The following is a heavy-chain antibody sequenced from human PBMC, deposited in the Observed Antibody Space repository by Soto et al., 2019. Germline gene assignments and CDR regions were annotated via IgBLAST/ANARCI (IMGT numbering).Heavy chain of an antibody. CDR2: IYWDDDQ. V-gene: IGHV2-5*02. J-gene: IGHJ5*01. CDR3: AHKRDVSRGFKS. CDR1: GFSFSINGVA. Sequence: QITLKESGPTLVKPTQTLTLTCTFSGFSFSINGVAVGWIRQPPGQALEWLALIYWDDDQRYNPSLKNRLTTTKDTSRTQVVLTMTNMDPVDTATYYCAHKRDVSRGFKSWGQGTLVPVSS.